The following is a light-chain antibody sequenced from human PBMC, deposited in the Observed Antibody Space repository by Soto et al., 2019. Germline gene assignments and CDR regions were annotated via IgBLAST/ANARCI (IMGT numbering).Light chain of an antibody. CDR1: QSISSH. J-gene: IGKJ2*01. V-gene: IGKV1-39*01. Sequence: DIQMTQSPYSLSASIGDRVTISCRASQSISSHLNWYQQKPGKAPKVLIYAASRLQSGVPSRFSGSGSGTDFTLTISSLQPEDFATYYCQQIHSTTLFTFGQGTKLEIK. CDR2: AAS. CDR3: QQIHSTTLFT.